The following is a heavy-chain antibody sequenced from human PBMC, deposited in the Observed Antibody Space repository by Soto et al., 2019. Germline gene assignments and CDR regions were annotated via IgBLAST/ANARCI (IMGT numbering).Heavy chain of an antibody. V-gene: IGHV3-23*01. CDR1: GFTFGTTD. J-gene: IGHJ5*02. D-gene: IGHD3-10*01. CDR3: VKNSGWFNT. CDR2: IDGSGGIT. Sequence: QLLQSGGGLVQPGGSLTLSCAASGFTFGTTDMSWVRQAPGEGLEWVSTIDGSGGITYYADSVKGRFTISRDNSRNTGYLQMNSLRGDDPALYYCVKNSGWFNTWGQGALVTVSS.